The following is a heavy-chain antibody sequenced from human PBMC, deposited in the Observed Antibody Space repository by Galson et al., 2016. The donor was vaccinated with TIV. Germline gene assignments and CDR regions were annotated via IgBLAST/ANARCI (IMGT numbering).Heavy chain of an antibody. Sequence: SLRLSCAASGFTFSSYVMTWVRQAPGKGLEWVSSISGSGISTYYAESVKGRFTISRDNSKNTLFLQMNSLRVEDTAVYYCAKDYVRVIPGTGTFDIWGQGITVTVSS. CDR1: GFTFSSYV. J-gene: IGHJ3*02. V-gene: IGHV3-23*01. CDR2: ISGSGIST. D-gene: IGHD3-10*02. CDR3: AKDYVRVIPGTGTFDI.